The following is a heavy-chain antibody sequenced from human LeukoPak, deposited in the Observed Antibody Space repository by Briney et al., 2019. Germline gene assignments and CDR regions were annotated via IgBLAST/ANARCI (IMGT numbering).Heavy chain of an antibody. Sequence: GGCLRLSCAASGFTFSSFSMNWVRQAPGQGLEWVSYISSSSSTRNYADSVEGRFTISRDNAKNSLYLQMNSLRDEDTAVYYCARDLISGHYTFDYWGQGTLVTVSS. CDR2: ISSSSSTR. CDR3: ARDLISGHYTFDY. V-gene: IGHV3-48*02. J-gene: IGHJ4*02. CDR1: GFTFSSFS. D-gene: IGHD4-11*01.